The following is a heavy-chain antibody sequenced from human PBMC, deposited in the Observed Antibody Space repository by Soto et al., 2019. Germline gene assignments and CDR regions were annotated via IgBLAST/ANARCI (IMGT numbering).Heavy chain of an antibody. D-gene: IGHD3-10*01. V-gene: IGHV2-70*01. CDR1: GFSLSTSGMC. CDR3: ARIISGGSWSRDLYYYYYGMDV. CDR2: IDWDDDK. Sequence: SGPTLVNPTQTLTLTCTFSGFSLSTSGMCVSWIRQPPGKALEWLALIDWDDDKYYSTSLKTRLTISKDTSKNQVVLTMTNMDPVDTATYYCARIISGGSWSRDLYYYYYGMDVCGQGTTVTVSS. J-gene: IGHJ6*02.